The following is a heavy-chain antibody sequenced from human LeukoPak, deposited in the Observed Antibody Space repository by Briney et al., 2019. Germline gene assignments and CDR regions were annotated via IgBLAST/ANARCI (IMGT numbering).Heavy chain of an antibody. J-gene: IGHJ4*02. D-gene: IGHD1-26*01. CDR1: GYTLSELS. Sequence: ASVEVSCKVSGYTLSELSIHWVRQTPGKGLEWMGGFDPENGEATYAQQFQGRVTVTEDTSSDAAYMELSSLRSEDTAVYYCVTNRATSGSFWGVLDYWGQGTLVTVSS. CDR3: VTNRATSGSFWGVLDY. V-gene: IGHV1-24*01. CDR2: FDPENGEA.